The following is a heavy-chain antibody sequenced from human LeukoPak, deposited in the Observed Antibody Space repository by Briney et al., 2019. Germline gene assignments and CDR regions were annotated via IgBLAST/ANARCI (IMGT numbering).Heavy chain of an antibody. J-gene: IGHJ4*02. CDR3: ARWGGSYYDALDY. CDR2: IYPGDSDT. D-gene: IGHD1-26*01. V-gene: IGHV5-51*01. CDR1: GYSFTRYW. Sequence: GESLKMSCKGFGYSFTRYWIGWARQMPGKGLEWMGIIYPGDSDTRYRPSFQGQVTISADKSISTAYLQWSSLKASDIGMYYCARWGGSYYDALDYWGQGTLVTVSS.